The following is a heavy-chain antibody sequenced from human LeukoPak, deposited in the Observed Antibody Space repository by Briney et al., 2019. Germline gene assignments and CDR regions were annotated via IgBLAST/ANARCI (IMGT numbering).Heavy chain of an antibody. J-gene: IGHJ4*02. Sequence: GGSLRLSCAASGFTFSSYWMHWVRHAPGKGLVWVSRINSDGSSTTYADSVKGRFTISRDNAKNTLYLQMNSLRAEDTAVYYCAKRALLGFGELYYFDYWGQGTLVTVSS. V-gene: IGHV3-74*01. D-gene: IGHD3-10*01. CDR3: AKRALLGFGELYYFDY. CDR1: GFTFSSYW. CDR2: INSDGSST.